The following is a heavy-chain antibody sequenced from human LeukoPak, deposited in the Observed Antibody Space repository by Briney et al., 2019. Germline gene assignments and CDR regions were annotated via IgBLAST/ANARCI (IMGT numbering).Heavy chain of an antibody. CDR3: ARKGTTGTTLAYFDL. D-gene: IGHD1-1*01. V-gene: IGHV4-34*01. Sequence: SETLSLTRAVYVGSLSDYYWNWMRQPPAKGREWMGEINHSGSTNYNPSLKSRVTISVDTSKTQFYLKLSSVTAADAAVYYCARKGTTGTTLAYFDLWGRGTLVTVSS. CDR2: INHSGST. J-gene: IGHJ2*01. CDR1: VGSLSDYY.